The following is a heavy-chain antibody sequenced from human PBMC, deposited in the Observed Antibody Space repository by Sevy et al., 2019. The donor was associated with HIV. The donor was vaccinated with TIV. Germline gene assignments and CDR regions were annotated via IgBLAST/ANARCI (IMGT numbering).Heavy chain of an antibody. CDR1: GGTFSSYA. V-gene: IGHV1-69*13. D-gene: IGHD3-22*01. CDR2: IIPIFGTA. J-gene: IGHJ3*02. CDR3: ARDWAITMIAGDAFDI. Sequence: ASVKVSCEASGGTFSSYAISWVRQAPGQGLEWMGGIIPIFGTANYAQKFQGRVTITADESTSTAYMELSSLRSEDTAVYYCARDWAITMIAGDAFDIWGQGTMVTVSS.